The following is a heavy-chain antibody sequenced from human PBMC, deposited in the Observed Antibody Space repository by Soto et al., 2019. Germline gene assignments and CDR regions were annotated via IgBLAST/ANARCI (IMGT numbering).Heavy chain of an antibody. CDR1: GGSITNYY. CDR3: AKYRRSDAEEYTLDF. J-gene: IGHJ4*02. CDR2: VYFSGST. D-gene: IGHD2-2*02. V-gene: IGHV4-59*01. Sequence: SETLSLTCTISGGSITNYYWSWIRQPPGKGLEWIGYVYFSGSTKYNPSLESRVTISADTSKNQFSLRVTSVTAADTAVYYCAKYRRSDAEEYTLDFWGQGILVTVSS.